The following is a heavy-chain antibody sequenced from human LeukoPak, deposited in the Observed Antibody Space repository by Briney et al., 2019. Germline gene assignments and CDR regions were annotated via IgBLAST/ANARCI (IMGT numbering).Heavy chain of an antibody. D-gene: IGHD3-10*01. CDR3: AKDLMRDRWFAES. CDR2: IRYDGDDK. J-gene: IGHJ5*02. Sequence: GGSLRLSCAASGFTFSTYEMHWVRQAPGKGLEWVSFIRYDGDDKFYAESVKGRFTISRDTSRNTLYLQMNRLRLEDTAIYYCAKDLMRDRWFAESWGQGTLVTVSS. V-gene: IGHV3-30*02. CDR1: GFTFSTYE.